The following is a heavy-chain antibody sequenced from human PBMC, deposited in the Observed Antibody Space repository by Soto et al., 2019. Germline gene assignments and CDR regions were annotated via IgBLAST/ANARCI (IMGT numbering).Heavy chain of an antibody. V-gene: IGHV1-46*01. J-gene: IGHJ6*02. Sequence: QVQLVQSGAEVKKPGASVKVSCKASGYTFTSYYMHWVRQAPGQGLERMGIINPSGGSTSYAQKVKGRVTLTRDMSTSTVYVALSSLRSEDTAVYYCARGSSRSNDYYYYVMDVWGQGTTVTVSS. CDR2: INPSGGST. CDR3: ARGSSRSNDYYYYVMDV. CDR1: GYTFTSYY. D-gene: IGHD6-13*01.